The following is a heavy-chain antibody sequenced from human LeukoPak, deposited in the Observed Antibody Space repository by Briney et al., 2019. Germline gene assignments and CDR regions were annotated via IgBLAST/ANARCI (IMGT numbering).Heavy chain of an antibody. V-gene: IGHV1-2*02. Sequence: ASVKVSCKASGHTFTGYYIHWVRQAPGQGLEWLGWIDPITGGTEYAQKFQGRVTMTRDTSISTAYMELSRLRSDDTAVYYCARAILLGYCSSTSCYGDNWFDPWGQGTLVTVSS. D-gene: IGHD2-2*01. CDR1: GHTFTGYY. CDR3: ARAILLGYCSSTSCYGDNWFDP. J-gene: IGHJ5*02. CDR2: IDPITGGT.